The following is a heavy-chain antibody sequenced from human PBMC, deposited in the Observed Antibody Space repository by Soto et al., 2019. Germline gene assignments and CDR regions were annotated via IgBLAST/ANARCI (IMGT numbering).Heavy chain of an antibody. CDR1: GYTFTSYG. Sequence: QVQLVQSGAEVKKPGASVKVSCKASGYTFTSYGISWVRQAPGQGLEWMGWISAYNGNTNYAQKLQGRVTMTTDTSTSTAYMAVSSLRSDDTAVYYCARDGHTYDSSGPGMDVWGQGTTVTVSS. D-gene: IGHD3-22*01. CDR3: ARDGHTYDSSGPGMDV. V-gene: IGHV1-18*01. J-gene: IGHJ6*02. CDR2: ISAYNGNT.